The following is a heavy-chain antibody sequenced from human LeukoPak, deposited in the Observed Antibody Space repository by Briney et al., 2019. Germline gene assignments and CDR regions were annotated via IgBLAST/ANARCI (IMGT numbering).Heavy chain of an antibody. CDR2: ISGSGGST. Sequence: GGSLRLSCAASGFTFSSYAMSWVRQAPGKGLEWVSAISGSGGSTYYADSVQGRFTISRDNSKNTLNLQMNNLRVEDTAVYYCARVMTAITNWFDPWGQGTLVTVSS. V-gene: IGHV3-23*01. CDR3: ARVMTAITNWFDP. J-gene: IGHJ5*02. D-gene: IGHD2-21*02. CDR1: GFTFSSYA.